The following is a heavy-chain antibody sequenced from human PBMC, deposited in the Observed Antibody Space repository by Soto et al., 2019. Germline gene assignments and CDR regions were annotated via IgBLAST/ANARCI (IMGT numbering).Heavy chain of an antibody. CDR2: ISTSGSNT. CDR3: ADGGEWSFNFEY. J-gene: IGHJ4*02. Sequence: GGSLRLSCAASGFTFSSYAMSWVRQAPGKGLEWVSGISTSGSNTYHADFVEGRFTISRDNSKNTLYLQMNNLRAEDTAVYYCADGGEWSFNFEYWGQGTLVTVSS. D-gene: IGHD3-3*01. CDR1: GFTFSSYA. V-gene: IGHV3-23*01.